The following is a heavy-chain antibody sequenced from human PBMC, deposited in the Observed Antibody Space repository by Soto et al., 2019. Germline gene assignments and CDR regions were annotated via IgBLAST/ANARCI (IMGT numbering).Heavy chain of an antibody. Sequence: PGGSLRLSCAAYGFTFDMHAMTWVRQAPGTGLQWVSTVSAGGTSTYYADSVKGRFTISRDNSKSTLYLQMNSLRAEDTAVYYCAKDRPHTWEAGDHYGMDGWGQGTSVTVSS. CDR3: AKDRPHTWEAGDHYGMDG. J-gene: IGHJ6*02. CDR1: GFTFDMHA. D-gene: IGHD4-17*01. CDR2: VSAGGTST. V-gene: IGHV3-23*01.